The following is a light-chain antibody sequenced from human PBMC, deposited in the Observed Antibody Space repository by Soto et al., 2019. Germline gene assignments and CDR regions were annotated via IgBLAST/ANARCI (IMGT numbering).Light chain of an antibody. V-gene: IGKV3-20*01. CDR3: QQYGSWVT. Sequence: EIVLTQSPGTLSLSPGERATLSCRASQSVSSSYLAWYQQKPGQAPSLLIYGASSRATGIPDRFRGSGSRTDFTLTISRLEPEDFAVYYCQQYGSWVTFGGGTKVEIK. CDR2: GAS. CDR1: QSVSSSY. J-gene: IGKJ4*01.